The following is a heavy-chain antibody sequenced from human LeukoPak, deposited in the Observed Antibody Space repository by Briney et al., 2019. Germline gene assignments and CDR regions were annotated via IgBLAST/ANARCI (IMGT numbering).Heavy chain of an antibody. D-gene: IGHD3-22*01. J-gene: IGHJ4*02. CDR2: ISTSGSTI. CDR3: ARRGYYDSSGYLFDY. Sequence: GGSLRLSCAASGFTFSSYEMTWVRRAPGKGLEWVSYISTSGSTIYHADSVKGRFTISRDNAKNSLFLQMNSLRAEDTAVYYCARRGYYDSSGYLFDYWGQGTPVTVSS. CDR1: GFTFSSYE. V-gene: IGHV3-48*03.